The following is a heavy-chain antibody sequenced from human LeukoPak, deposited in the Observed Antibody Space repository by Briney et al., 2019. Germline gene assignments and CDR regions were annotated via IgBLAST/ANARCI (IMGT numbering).Heavy chain of an antibody. J-gene: IGHJ4*02. CDR2: IYTSGNT. CDR1: GVSISTYY. Sequence: SETLSLTCTVSGVSISTYYWSWIRQPAGKGLEWNGHIYTSGNTNYNPSLKSRVTMSVDTSKNHFSLRLSSVTAADTAVYYCARENDRYGRIDYWGQGTQVTVSS. V-gene: IGHV4-4*07. D-gene: IGHD5-18*01. CDR3: ARENDRYGRIDY.